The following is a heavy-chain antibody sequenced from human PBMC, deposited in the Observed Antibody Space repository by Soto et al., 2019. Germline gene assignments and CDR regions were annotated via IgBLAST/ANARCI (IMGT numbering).Heavy chain of an antibody. J-gene: IGHJ4*02. CDR2: MAHDGSTE. D-gene: IGHD3-10*01. V-gene: IGHV3-30*03. CDR1: GLTFSNYG. Sequence: TGGYLRLSWVGSGLTFSNYGMQWVRQAPGKGLEWVTLMAHDGSTEYYADSVKGRFTISRDNSKNTLYLQMNSLRPEDTAVYYCVIDPVVKSQSYPAYRGQGALVTGSS. CDR3: VIDPVVKSQSYPAY.